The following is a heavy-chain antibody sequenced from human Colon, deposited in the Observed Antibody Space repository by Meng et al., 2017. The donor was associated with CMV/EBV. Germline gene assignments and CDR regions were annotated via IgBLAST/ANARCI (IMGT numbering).Heavy chain of an antibody. CDR3: ARDGGYCTGTTCYLDY. V-gene: IGHV3-23*01. CDR1: GCTFSSYA. J-gene: IGHJ4*02. D-gene: IGHD2-2*01. Sequence: SGCTFSSYALSWVRQAPGKGLEWVSAVSVGGETTYYADSVKGRFTISRDNSKNTVFLQMNSLRAEDTAVYYCARDGGYCTGTTCYLDYWGQGSLVTVSS. CDR2: VSVGGETT.